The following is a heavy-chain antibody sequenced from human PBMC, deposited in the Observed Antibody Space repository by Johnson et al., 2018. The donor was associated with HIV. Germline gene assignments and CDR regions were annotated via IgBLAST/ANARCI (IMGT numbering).Heavy chain of an antibody. J-gene: IGHJ3*02. CDR2: IRSKAYGGTT. V-gene: IGHV3-49*03. CDR3: ASRSYGYVRHAFDI. CDR1: GFTFGDYA. D-gene: IGHD5-18*01. Sequence: VLLVESGGGLVQPGRSLRLSCTASGFTFGDYAMSWFRQAPGKGLEWVGFIRSKAYGGTTEYAASLKGRFTISRDNSKNTLYLQMNSLRAEDTAVYYCASRSYGYVRHAFDIWGQGTMVTVSS.